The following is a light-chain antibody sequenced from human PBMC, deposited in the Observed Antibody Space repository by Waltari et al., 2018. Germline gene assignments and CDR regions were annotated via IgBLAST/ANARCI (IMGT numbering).Light chain of an antibody. CDR1: QRLRSW. CDR3: QQYNSYSVYT. V-gene: IGKV1-5*01. Sequence: DIQMPQSPSPLSASLGDRVTRTCRASQRLRSWLAWYQQKPGKAPKLLIYDASSLASGVPSRFSGSGSGTEFTLSISSLQPDDFATYYCQQYNSYSVYTFGQGTKLEIK. CDR2: DAS. J-gene: IGKJ2*01.